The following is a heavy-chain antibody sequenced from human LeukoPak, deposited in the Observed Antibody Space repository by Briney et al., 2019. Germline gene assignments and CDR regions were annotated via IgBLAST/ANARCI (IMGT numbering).Heavy chain of an antibody. CDR3: ARDSCSGGSCYYNWFDP. CDR1: GGTFSSYA. D-gene: IGHD2-15*01. Sequence: SVKVSCKASGGTFSSYAISWVRQAPGQGLEWMGGIIPIFGTANYAQKFQGRVTITADKSTSTAYMELGSLRSEDTAVYYCARDSCSGGSCYYNWFDPWGQGTLVTVSS. V-gene: IGHV1-69*06. J-gene: IGHJ5*02. CDR2: IIPIFGTA.